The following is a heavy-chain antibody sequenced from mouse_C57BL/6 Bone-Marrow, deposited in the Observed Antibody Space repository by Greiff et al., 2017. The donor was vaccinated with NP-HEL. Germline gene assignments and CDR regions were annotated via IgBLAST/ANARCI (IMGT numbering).Heavy chain of an antibody. V-gene: IGHV1-19*01. D-gene: IGHD2-5*01. CDR1: GYTFTDYY. CDR2: INPYNGGT. Sequence: VHVKQSGPVLVKPGASVKMSCKASGYTFTDYYMNWVKQSHGKSLEWIGVINPYNGGTSYNQKFKGKATLTVDKSSSTAYMELNSLTSEDSAVYYCARGNYSNYRYAMDYWGQGTSVTVSS. CDR3: ARGNYSNYRYAMDY. J-gene: IGHJ4*01.